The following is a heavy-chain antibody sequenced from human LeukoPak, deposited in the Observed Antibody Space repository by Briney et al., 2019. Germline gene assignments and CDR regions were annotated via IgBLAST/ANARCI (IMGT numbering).Heavy chain of an antibody. CDR1: GFTFSSYW. CDR3: ARDKEEMVRAPYAFGI. Sequence: GGSLRLSCAASGFTFSSYWMSWVRQAPGKGLEWVANIKQDESEKYYVDSVKGRFTVSRDNAKNSLYLQMNSLRAEDTAVYYCARDKEEMVRAPYAFGIWGQGTMVTVSS. CDR2: IKQDESEK. J-gene: IGHJ3*02. V-gene: IGHV3-7*01. D-gene: IGHD3-10*01.